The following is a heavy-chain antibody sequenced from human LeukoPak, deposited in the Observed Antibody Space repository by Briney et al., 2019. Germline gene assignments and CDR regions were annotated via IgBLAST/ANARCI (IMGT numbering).Heavy chain of an antibody. D-gene: IGHD3-22*01. V-gene: IGHV3-7*01. CDR1: GFTFSTYW. CDR3: ARSGYYYDSSYMAV. J-gene: IGHJ6*03. Sequence: GGSLRLSCAASGFTFSTYWMTWVRQAPGKGLEWVANIKRDRSEKYYVESVKGRFTISRDNAKNSLYLQMSSLRAEDTAVYYCARSGYYYDSSYMAVWGKGTTVTVSS. CDR2: IKRDRSEK.